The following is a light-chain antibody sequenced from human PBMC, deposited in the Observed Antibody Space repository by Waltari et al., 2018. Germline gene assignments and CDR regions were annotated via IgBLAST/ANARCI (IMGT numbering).Light chain of an antibody. CDR1: SSNIGAGYD. CDR2: GNI. J-gene: IGLJ3*02. CDR3: QSYDSSLSGWV. Sequence: QSVLTQPPSVSGAPGQRVTGSCTGSSSNIGAGYDVHWYRQVPGTAPKLLIYGNINRPSGVPDRFSGSKSGTSASLAITGLQADDEADYYCQSYDSSLSGWVFGGGTKLTVL. V-gene: IGLV1-40*01.